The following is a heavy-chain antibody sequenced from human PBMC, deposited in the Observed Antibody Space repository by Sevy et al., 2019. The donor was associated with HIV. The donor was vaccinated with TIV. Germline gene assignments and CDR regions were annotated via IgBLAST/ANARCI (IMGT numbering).Heavy chain of an antibody. D-gene: IGHD6-25*01. Sequence: GESLKISCAASGFTVSSNYMSWVRQAPGKGLEWVSVIYSGGSTYYADSVKGRFTISRDNSKNTLYLQMNSLRAEDTAVYYCARAVRHIDYWGQGTLVTVSS. V-gene: IGHV3-53*01. CDR1: GFTVSSNY. J-gene: IGHJ4*02. CDR3: ARAVRHIDY. CDR2: IYSGGST.